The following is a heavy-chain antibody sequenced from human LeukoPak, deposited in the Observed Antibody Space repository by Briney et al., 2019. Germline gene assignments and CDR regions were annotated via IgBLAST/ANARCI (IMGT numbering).Heavy chain of an antibody. J-gene: IGHJ4*02. V-gene: IGHV1-69*05. CDR3: ARDRDGYNYYFDY. Sequence: ASVKVSCKASGGTFSSYAISWVRQAPGQGLEWMGGIIPIFGTANYAQKFQGKVTITTDESTSTAYMELSSLRSEDTAVYYCARDRDGYNYYFDYCGQGTLVTVSS. CDR2: IIPIFGTA. CDR1: GGTFSSYA. D-gene: IGHD5-24*01.